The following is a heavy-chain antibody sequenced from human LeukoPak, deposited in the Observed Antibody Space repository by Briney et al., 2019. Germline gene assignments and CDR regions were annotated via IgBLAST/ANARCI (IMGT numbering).Heavy chain of an antibody. J-gene: IGHJ6*03. Sequence: SETLSLTCTASGGSISSGSYYWSWIRQPAGKGLEWIGRIYTSGSTNYNPSLKSRVTISVDTSKKQFSLKLSSVTAADTAVYYCARSSVNYYYYMDVWGKGTTVTVSS. D-gene: IGHD6-25*01. CDR3: ARSSVNYYYYMDV. CDR1: GGSISSGSYY. CDR2: IYTSGST. V-gene: IGHV4-61*02.